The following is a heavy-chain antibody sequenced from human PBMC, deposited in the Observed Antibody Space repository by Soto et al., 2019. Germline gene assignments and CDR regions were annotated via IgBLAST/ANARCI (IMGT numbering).Heavy chain of an antibody. J-gene: IGHJ4*02. V-gene: IGHV4-34*01. Sequence: SETLSLTCAVYGGSFSGYYWSWIRQPPGKGLEWIGEINHSGSTNYNPSLKSRVTISVDTSKNQFSLKLSSVTAADTAVYYCARPRHCSGGSCYSTRILFDYWGQGTLVTVS. CDR2: INHSGST. D-gene: IGHD2-15*01. CDR1: GGSFSGYY. CDR3: ARPRHCSGGSCYSTRILFDY.